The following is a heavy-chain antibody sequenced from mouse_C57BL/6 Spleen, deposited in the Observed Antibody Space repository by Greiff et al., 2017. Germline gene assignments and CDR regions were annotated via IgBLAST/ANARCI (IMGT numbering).Heavy chain of an antibody. CDR1: GYSFPDYN. CDR2: INPNYGTT. CDR3: ARSGDLRYKNFDY. J-gene: IGHJ2*01. V-gene: IGHV1-39*01. Sequence: VQLQQSGPELVKPGASVKISCKASGYSFPDYNMNWLKQSNGKSLEWIGVINPNYGTTSYNRKFKGKATLTVDKSSSTAYMQLNSLTSEDSAVYYCARSGDLRYKNFDYWGQGTTLTVSS. D-gene: IGHD1-1*01.